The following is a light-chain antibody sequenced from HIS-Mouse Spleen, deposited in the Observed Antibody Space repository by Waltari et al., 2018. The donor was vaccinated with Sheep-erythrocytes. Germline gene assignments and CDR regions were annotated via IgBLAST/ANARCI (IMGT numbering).Light chain of an antibody. V-gene: IGLV2-11*01. Sequence: QSALTQPRSVSGPPGQSVTISCTGTSSDVGGYNDVSWYQQHPGKAPKLMIYDVSRRPWGVPDRFSGSKSGTTASLTISGLQDEDDADYYCCSYAGSYNHVFATGTKVTVL. CDR3: CSYAGSYNHV. CDR2: DVS. CDR1: SSDVGGYND. J-gene: IGLJ1*01.